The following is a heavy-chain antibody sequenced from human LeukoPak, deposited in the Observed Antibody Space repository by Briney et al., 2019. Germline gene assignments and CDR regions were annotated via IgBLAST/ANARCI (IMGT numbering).Heavy chain of an antibody. D-gene: IGHD1-26*01. CDR3: ARRLGREPVIFDY. Sequence: KSSETLSLTCTVSGGSISSSSYYWGWIRQPPGKGLEWIGSIYYSGSTYYNPSLKSRVTISVDTSKNQFSLKLSSVTAADTAVYYCARRLGREPVIFDYWGQGTLVTVSS. CDR1: GGSISSSSYY. J-gene: IGHJ4*02. V-gene: IGHV4-39*01. CDR2: IYYSGST.